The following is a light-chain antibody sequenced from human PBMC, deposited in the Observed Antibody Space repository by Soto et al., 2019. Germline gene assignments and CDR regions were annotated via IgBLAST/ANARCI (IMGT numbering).Light chain of an antibody. CDR2: GAS. CDR1: ESVSSNY. Sequence: EIVLTQSPGTLSLSPGEGATLSCRASESVSSNYLAWYQQKPGQPPRLLIYGASSRATGIPDRFSGSGSGTDFTLIISRLEPEDFAGFYCQQYGTSPFTFGPGTKVDIK. V-gene: IGKV3-20*01. CDR3: QQYGTSPFT. J-gene: IGKJ3*01.